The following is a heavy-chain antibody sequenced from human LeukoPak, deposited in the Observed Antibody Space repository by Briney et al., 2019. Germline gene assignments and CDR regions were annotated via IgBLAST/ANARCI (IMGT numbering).Heavy chain of an antibody. V-gene: IGHV1-18*01. CDR1: GYSFTSYG. J-gene: IGHJ4*02. CDR2: VSAYNGNT. Sequence: ASVKVSCKASGYSFTSYGINWVRQAPGQGLEWMGWVSAYNGNTNYAQKLQGRVTMTTDTSTSTAYMELRSLRSDDTAVYYCARKGSGTVHDYWGQGTPVTVSS. D-gene: IGHD1-7*01. CDR3: ARKGSGTVHDY.